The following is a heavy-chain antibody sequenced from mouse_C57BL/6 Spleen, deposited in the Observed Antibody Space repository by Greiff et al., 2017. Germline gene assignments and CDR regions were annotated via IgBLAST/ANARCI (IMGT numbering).Heavy chain of an antibody. V-gene: IGHV1-64*01. Sequence: QVQLQQPGAELVKPGASVKLSCKASGYTFTSYWLHWVKQRPGQGLEWIGMIHPNSGSTNYNEKFKSKATLTVDKSSSTAYMQLSSMTSDDSAVYYCARRNPLYYYGSEDWYFDVWGTGTTVTVAS. CDR1: GYTFTSYW. CDR2: IHPNSGST. D-gene: IGHD1-1*01. CDR3: ARRNPLYYYGSEDWYFDV. J-gene: IGHJ1*03.